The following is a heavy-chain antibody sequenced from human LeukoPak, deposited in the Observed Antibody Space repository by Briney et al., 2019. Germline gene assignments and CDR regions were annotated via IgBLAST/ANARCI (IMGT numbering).Heavy chain of an antibody. CDR1: GYTFTSYG. CDR3: ANLGRGWYGDWFDP. Sequence: ASVKVSCKASGYTFTSYGISWVRQAPGKGLEWMGGFDPEDGETIYAQKFQGRVTMTEDTSTDTAYMELSSLRSEDTAVYYCANLGRGWYGDWFDPWGQGTLVTVSS. V-gene: IGHV1-24*01. CDR2: FDPEDGET. J-gene: IGHJ5*02. D-gene: IGHD6-19*01.